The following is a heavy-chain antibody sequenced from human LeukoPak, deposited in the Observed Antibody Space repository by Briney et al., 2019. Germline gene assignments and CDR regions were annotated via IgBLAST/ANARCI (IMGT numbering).Heavy chain of an antibody. CDR2: SYYSGRT. V-gene: IGHV4-39*01. D-gene: IGHD4-17*01. CDR1: GGSISSSSYY. CDR3: ARLWRHGEYPVDY. Sequence: SGTLSLTCTVSGGSISSSSYYWGWIRQPPGKGREWTGSSYYSGRTYYNPSLKSRVTLSENTTKNQFSLKLSSVTAADTAVYYCARLWRHGEYPVDYWGQGTLVTVSS. J-gene: IGHJ4*02.